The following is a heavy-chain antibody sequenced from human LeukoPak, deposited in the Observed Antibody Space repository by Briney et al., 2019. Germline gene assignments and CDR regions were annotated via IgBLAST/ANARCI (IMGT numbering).Heavy chain of an antibody. CDR2: IWYDGSNK. D-gene: IGHD2-2*01. Sequence: GRSLRLSCAASGFTFSSYAMHWVRQAPGKGLEWVAVIWYDGSNKYYVDSVKGRFTISRDNSKNTLYLQMNSLRAEDTAVYYCARDRIVVIPTYRMDVWGQGTTVTVSS. V-gene: IGHV3-33*08. CDR3: ARDRIVVIPTYRMDV. CDR1: GFTFSSYA. J-gene: IGHJ6*02.